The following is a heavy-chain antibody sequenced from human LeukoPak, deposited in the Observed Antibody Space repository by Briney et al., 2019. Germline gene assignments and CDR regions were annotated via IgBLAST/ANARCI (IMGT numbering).Heavy chain of an antibody. CDR3: ATYRQVLLPFES. CDR2: ISGSGGNT. J-gene: IGHJ4*02. CDR1: GFTFSSYA. V-gene: IGHV3-23*01. Sequence: GGSLRLSCAASGFTFSSYAMSWVRQAPGKGLEWVSAISGSGGNTYFADSVKGRFTISRDNSKNTLYLQMNSLRAEDTAVYYCATYRQVLLPFESWGQGTLVTVSS. D-gene: IGHD2-8*02.